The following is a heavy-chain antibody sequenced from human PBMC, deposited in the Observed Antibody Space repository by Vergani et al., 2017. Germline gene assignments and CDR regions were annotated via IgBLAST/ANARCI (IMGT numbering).Heavy chain of an antibody. CDR3: APTRGDFWSGPIDY. CDR2: ISSSSSYI. D-gene: IGHD3-3*01. Sequence: EVQLVESGGGLVKPGGSLRLSCAASGFTFSNYSINWVRQAPGKGLEWVSSISSSSSYIYYADSVKGRFTISRDNAKNSLYLQMNSLRAEDTAVYYCAPTRGDFWSGPIDYWGQGTLVTVSS. J-gene: IGHJ4*02. CDR1: GFTFSNYS. V-gene: IGHV3-21*01.